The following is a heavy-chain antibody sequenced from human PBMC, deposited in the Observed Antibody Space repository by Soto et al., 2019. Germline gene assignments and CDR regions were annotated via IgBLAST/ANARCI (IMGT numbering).Heavy chain of an antibody. J-gene: IGHJ4*02. D-gene: IGHD6-19*01. CDR1: GFSLSTSGMC. CDR2: IDWDDDK. CDR3: ARQKRSGWYLDY. V-gene: IGHV2-70*11. Sequence: GSGPTLVNPTQTLTLTCTFSGFSLSTSGMCVSWIRQPPGKALEWLARIDWDDDKYYSTSLKTRLTISKDTSKNQVVLTMTNMDPVDTATYYCARQKRSGWYLDYWGQGTLVTVSS.